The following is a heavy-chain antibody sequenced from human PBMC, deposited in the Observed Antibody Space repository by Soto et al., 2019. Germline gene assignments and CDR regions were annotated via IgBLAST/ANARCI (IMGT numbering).Heavy chain of an antibody. Sequence: PSETLSLTCTVSGASVSSGIHYWSWIRQPPGKGLEWIGYIFYSGSTNYNPSLKSRVTISVDTSNNQFSLRMSSVNAADTAVYYCARVDSGPYTYSGYAMDVWGQGTAVTVSS. V-gene: IGHV4-61*01. J-gene: IGHJ6*02. CDR3: ARVDSGPYTYSGYAMDV. D-gene: IGHD1-26*01. CDR1: GASVSSGIHY. CDR2: IFYSGST.